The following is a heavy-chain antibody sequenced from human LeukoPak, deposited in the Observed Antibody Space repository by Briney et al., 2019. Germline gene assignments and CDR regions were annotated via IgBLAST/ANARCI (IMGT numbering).Heavy chain of an antibody. V-gene: IGHV4-59*08. D-gene: IGHD3-22*01. CDR1: GGSISSNY. CDR3: ARTYYYDSSGPPHDAFDI. CDR2: IYYSGST. Sequence: ESSETLSLTCTVSGGSISSNYWSWIRQPPGKGLEWIGYIYYSGSTNYNPSLKSRVTISVDTSKNQFSLKLSSVTAADTAVYYCARTYYYDSSGPPHDAFDIWGQGTMVTVSS. J-gene: IGHJ3*02.